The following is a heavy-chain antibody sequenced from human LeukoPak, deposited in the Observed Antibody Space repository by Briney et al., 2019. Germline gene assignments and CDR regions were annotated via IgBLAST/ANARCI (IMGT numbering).Heavy chain of an antibody. CDR1: GFTFSSYA. Sequence: GGSLRLSCAASGFTFSSYAMSWVRQAPGKGLEWVSAISGSGGSTYYADSVKGRFTISRDNSKNTLYLQMNSLRAEDTAVYYCAKVPEAGYSSGWYRWGQGTLVTVSS. J-gene: IGHJ5*02. CDR2: ISGSGGST. D-gene: IGHD6-19*01. CDR3: AKVPEAGYSSGWYR. V-gene: IGHV3-23*01.